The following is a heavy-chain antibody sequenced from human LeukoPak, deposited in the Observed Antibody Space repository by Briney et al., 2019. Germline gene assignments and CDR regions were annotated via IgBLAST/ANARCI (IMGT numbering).Heavy chain of an antibody. CDR3: AKDLYCSGGSCYPYGMDV. V-gene: IGHV3-30*02. D-gene: IGHD2-15*01. Sequence: PGGSLRLSCAASGFTFSSYGMHWVGQAPGKGLEWVAFIRYDGSNKYYADSVKGRFTISRDNPKNTLYLQMNSLRAEDTAVYYCAKDLYCSGGSCYPYGMDVWGQGTTVTVSS. CDR1: GFTFSSYG. CDR2: IRYDGSNK. J-gene: IGHJ6*02.